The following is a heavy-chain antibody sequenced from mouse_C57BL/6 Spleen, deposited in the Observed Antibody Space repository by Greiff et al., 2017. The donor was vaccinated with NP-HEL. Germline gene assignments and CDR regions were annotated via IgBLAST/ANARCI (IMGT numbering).Heavy chain of an antibody. CDR3: VREYYYGSSYFDY. D-gene: IGHD1-1*01. V-gene: IGHV10-1*01. Sequence: EAGGGLVQPKGSLKLSCAASGFSFNTYAMNWVRQAPGKGLEWVARIRSKSNNYATYYADSVKDRFTISRDDSESMLYLQMNNLKTEDTAMYYCVREYYYGSSYFDYWGQGTTLTVSS. CDR1: GFSFNTYA. CDR2: IRSKSNNYAT. J-gene: IGHJ2*01.